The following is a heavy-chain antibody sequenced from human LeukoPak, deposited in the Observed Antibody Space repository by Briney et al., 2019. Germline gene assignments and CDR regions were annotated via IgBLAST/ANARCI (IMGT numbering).Heavy chain of an antibody. V-gene: IGHV3-66*02. Sequence: GGSLRLSCAASGFTVSSNYMSWVRQAPGKGLEGVSVIYSGGSTYYADSVKGRFTISRDNSKNTLSLQMNSLRAEDTAVYYCARGSYYYDSSGYYYREHAFDIWGQGTMVTVSS. CDR3: ARGSYYYDSSGYYYREHAFDI. J-gene: IGHJ3*02. CDR1: GFTVSSNY. CDR2: IYSGGST. D-gene: IGHD3-22*01.